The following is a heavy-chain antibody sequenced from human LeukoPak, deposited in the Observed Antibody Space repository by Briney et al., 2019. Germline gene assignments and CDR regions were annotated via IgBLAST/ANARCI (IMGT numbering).Heavy chain of an antibody. V-gene: IGHV4-59*08. CDR3: ARTYCRGGSCHFDY. J-gene: IGHJ4*02. Sequence: PSETLSLTCTFPGGSISRYNWCWIRQPPRKGLEWSGYIYYIGSTDSNPSLKSRVTISVDTSTNQISRKRSSVTAAATAVYYCARTYCRGGSCHFDYWGQGTLVTVSS. CDR1: GGSISRYN. CDR2: IYYIGST. D-gene: IGHD2-15*01.